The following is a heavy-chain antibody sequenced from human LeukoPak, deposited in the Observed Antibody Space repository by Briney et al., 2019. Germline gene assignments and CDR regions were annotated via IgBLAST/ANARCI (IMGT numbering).Heavy chain of an antibody. CDR1: GFTFSSYA. CDR2: ISGSGGST. Sequence: GGSLRLSCAASGFTFSSYAMSWVRQAPGKGLEWGSAISGSGGSTYYADSVKGRFTISRDNSKNTLYLQMNSLRAEDTAVYYCAKDRYGDNTQYYFDYWGQGTLVTVSS. V-gene: IGHV3-23*01. CDR3: AKDRYGDNTQYYFDY. D-gene: IGHD4-17*01. J-gene: IGHJ4*02.